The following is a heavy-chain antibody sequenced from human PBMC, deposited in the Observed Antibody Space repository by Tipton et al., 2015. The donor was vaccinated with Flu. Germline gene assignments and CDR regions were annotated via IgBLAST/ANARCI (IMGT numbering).Heavy chain of an antibody. CDR1: GYTFTNYW. J-gene: IGHJ4*02. Sequence: QLVQSGAEVKKSGESLKISCEGSGYTFTNYWIGWVRQMPGKGLEWMGIIYPGDSDTRYSPSFQGQVTISADKSISSAYLQWSSLKASDTAMYYCVRLYCSGGSCYSGYVYNYYNLDVWGQGTLVTVSS. CDR2: IYPGDSDT. V-gene: IGHV5-51*03. D-gene: IGHD2-15*01. CDR3: VRLYCSGGSCYSGYVYNYYNLDV.